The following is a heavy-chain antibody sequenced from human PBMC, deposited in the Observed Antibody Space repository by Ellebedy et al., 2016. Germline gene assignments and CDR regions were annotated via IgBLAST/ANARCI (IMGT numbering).Heavy chain of an antibody. CDR2: IYYSGST. D-gene: IGHD2-2*01. V-gene: IGHV4-59*12. Sequence: GSLRLSCTVSGDSISSYYWSWIRQPPGKGLEWIGYIYYSGSTNYNPSLKSRVTISVDTSKNQFSLKLSSVTAADTAVYYCARDPGSEPAAYRMDVWGQGTLVTVSS. J-gene: IGHJ4*02. CDR3: ARDPGSEPAAYRMDV. CDR1: GDSISSYY.